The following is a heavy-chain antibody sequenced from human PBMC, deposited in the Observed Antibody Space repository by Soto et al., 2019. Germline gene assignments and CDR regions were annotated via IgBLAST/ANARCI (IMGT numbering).Heavy chain of an antibody. V-gene: IGHV3-72*01. CDR3: ARFSGSYTRGLDY. Sequence: ESGGGLVQPGGSLRLSCAASGFTFSDHYMDWVRQAPGKGLEWVGCSRNKANSYSTEYAASVKGRFTISRDESKNSLYLQMNSLKTEDTAVYYCARFSGSYTRGLDYWGQGTLVTVSS. CDR1: GFTFSDHY. D-gene: IGHD1-26*01. CDR2: SRNKANSYST. J-gene: IGHJ4*02.